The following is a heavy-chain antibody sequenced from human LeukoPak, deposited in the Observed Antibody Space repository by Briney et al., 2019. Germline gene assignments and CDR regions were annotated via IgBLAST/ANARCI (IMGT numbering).Heavy chain of an antibody. J-gene: IGHJ4*02. CDR3: ARRQCPHNRYDRSGYGFDY. D-gene: IGHD3-22*01. V-gene: IGHV4-59*08. CDR2: IYYSGST. CDR1: GGSISSYY. Sequence: PSETLSLTCTVSGGSISSYYWSWIRQPPGKGLEWIGYIYYSGSTNYNPSLKSRVTISVDTSKNQFSLKLSSVTAADTAVYYCARRQCPHNRYDRSGYGFDYWGQGTLVTVSS.